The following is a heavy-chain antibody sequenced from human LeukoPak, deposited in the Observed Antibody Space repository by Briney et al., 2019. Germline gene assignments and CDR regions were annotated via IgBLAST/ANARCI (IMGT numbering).Heavy chain of an antibody. D-gene: IGHD2-15*01. V-gene: IGHV3-74*01. Sequence: TGGSLRLSCVASGFTFSSYWMLWVRQAPGKGLVWVSRIDSDGSSTIYADSVKGRFTISRDNAKNTLNLQMNSLRAEDTALYYCARSGAPTPDYWGQGTLVIVSS. J-gene: IGHJ4*02. CDR1: GFTFSSYW. CDR3: ARSGAPTPDY. CDR2: IDSDGSST.